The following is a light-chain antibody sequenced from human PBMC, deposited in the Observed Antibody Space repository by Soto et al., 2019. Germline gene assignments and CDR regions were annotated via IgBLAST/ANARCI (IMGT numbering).Light chain of an antibody. Sequence: DIQLTQSPSSLSASVGDRVTLTCRASQSIRSYLNWYQQKPGKAPKLLIYAASSLQSGVPSRFSGSGSGTDFTLTISSLQPEDFATYYCQQSYSTPPLITFGQGTRLEIK. CDR3: QQSYSTPPLIT. CDR1: QSIRSY. CDR2: AAS. V-gene: IGKV1-39*01. J-gene: IGKJ5*01.